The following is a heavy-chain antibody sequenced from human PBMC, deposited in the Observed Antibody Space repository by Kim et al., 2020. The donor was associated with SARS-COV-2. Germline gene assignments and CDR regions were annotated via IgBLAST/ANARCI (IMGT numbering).Heavy chain of an antibody. V-gene: IGHV1-3*01. D-gene: IGHD1-26*01. J-gene: IGHJ4*02. CDR1: GYTFTTYA. CDR2: INADNGNT. Sequence: ASVKVSCKASGYTFTTYAMHWVRQAPGQGLEWMGWINADNGNTSYSQKFQGRVTITRDTSATTAYMELSSLTSEDTAVYYCARETLAGGSDYRGQGTLVT. CDR3: ARETLAGGSDY.